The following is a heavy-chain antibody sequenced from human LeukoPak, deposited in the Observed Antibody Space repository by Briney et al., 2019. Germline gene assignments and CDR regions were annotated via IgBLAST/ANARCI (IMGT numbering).Heavy chain of an antibody. V-gene: IGHV4-39*07. Sequence: PSETLSLTCTVSGGSISSSSYSWGWIRQPPGKGLEWIGSIYYSGSTYYNPSLKSRVTISVDTSKNQFSLKLSSVTAADTAVYYCARVGYYASFGPWGQGTLVTVSS. J-gene: IGHJ5*02. CDR3: ARVGYYASFGP. D-gene: IGHD2-2*01. CDR1: GGSISSSSYS. CDR2: IYYSGST.